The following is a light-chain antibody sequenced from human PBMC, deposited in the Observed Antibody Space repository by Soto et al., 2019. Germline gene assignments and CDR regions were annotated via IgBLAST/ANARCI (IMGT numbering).Light chain of an antibody. Sequence: DIKMTQSPSTLSGTVGDRVTITCRASQTISSWLAWYQQKPGKAPKLLIYTASTLKSGVPSRFSGSGSGTEFTLTIRSLQPDDFATYYCQHYNSYSEAFGQGTKVDIK. J-gene: IGKJ1*01. CDR1: QTISSW. CDR2: TAS. V-gene: IGKV1-5*03. CDR3: QHYNSYSEA.